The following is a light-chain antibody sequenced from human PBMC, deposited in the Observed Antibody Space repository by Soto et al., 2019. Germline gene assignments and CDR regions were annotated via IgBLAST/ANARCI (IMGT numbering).Light chain of an antibody. CDR1: QSVSSSY. Sequence: EIVLTQSPGTLSLSPGERATISCRASQSVSSSYLAWYQQKPGQAPRLLIYGASSRATGIPDRFSGSGSGTDFTLTISRLETEDFAVYECQQYGSSPRTFGQGTKVDIK. CDR2: GAS. CDR3: QQYGSSPRT. J-gene: IGKJ1*01. V-gene: IGKV3-20*01.